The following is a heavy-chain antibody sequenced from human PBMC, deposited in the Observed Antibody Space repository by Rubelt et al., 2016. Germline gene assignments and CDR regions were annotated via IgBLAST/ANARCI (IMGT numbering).Heavy chain of an antibody. CDR2: IYYSGST. D-gene: IGHD6-13*01. J-gene: IGHJ5*02. Sequence: GKGLEWIGYIYYSGSTYYNPSLKSRVTISVDTSKNQFSLKLSSVTAADTAVYYCARATIAAAGMGVGQNWFDPWGQGTLVTVSS. CDR3: ARATIAAAGMGVGQNWFDP. V-gene: IGHV4-31*02.